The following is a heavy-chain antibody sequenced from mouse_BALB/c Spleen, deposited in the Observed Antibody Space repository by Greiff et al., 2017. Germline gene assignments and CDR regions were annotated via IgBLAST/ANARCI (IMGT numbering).Heavy chain of an antibody. CDR3: TREGFDY. CDR2: ISSGGGST. CDR1: GFAFSSYD. J-gene: IGHJ2*01. V-gene: IGHV5-12-1*01. Sequence: EVKLLESGAGLVKPGGSLKLSCAASGFAFSSYDMSWVRQTPEKGLEWVGYISSGGGSTYYPDNVKGRFTITRDIAKNTLYLQMSSLKSEDTAMYCCTREGFDYWGQGTTLTVSA.